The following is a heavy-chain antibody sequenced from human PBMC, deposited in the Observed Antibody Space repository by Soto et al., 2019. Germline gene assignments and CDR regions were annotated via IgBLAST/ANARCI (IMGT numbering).Heavy chain of an antibody. Sequence: ASVKVSCKASGYTFTGYYMHWVRQAPGQGLEWMGWINPNSGGTNYAQKFQGRVTMTRDTSISTAYMELSRPRSDDTAVYYCARGALADYYGSGSPPADFDYWGQGTLVTVSS. CDR3: ARGALADYYGSGSPPADFDY. D-gene: IGHD3-10*01. CDR1: GYTFTGYY. V-gene: IGHV1-2*02. J-gene: IGHJ4*02. CDR2: INPNSGGT.